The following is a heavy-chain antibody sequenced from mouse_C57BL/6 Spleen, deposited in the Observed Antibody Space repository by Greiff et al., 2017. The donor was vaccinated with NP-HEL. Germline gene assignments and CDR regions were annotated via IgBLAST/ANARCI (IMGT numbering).Heavy chain of an antibody. CDR2: IDPSDSYT. CDR1: GYTFTSYW. J-gene: IGHJ1*03. D-gene: IGHD2-14*01. Sequence: VQLQQPGAELVMPGASVKLSCKASGYTFTSYWMHWVKQRPGQGLEWIGEIDPSDSYTNYNQKFKDKSTLTVDKSSSTAYMQLSSLTSEDSAVYYCARKGGVRRPYWYFDVWGTGTTVTVSS. CDR3: ARKGGVRRPYWYFDV. V-gene: IGHV1-69*01.